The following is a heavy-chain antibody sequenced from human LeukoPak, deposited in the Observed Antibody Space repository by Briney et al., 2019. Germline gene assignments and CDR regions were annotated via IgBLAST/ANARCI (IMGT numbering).Heavy chain of an antibody. D-gene: IGHD3-10*01. J-gene: IGHJ4*02. V-gene: IGHV3-48*04. CDR3: ARDSYGSGSYYRIDY. Sequence: GSLRLSCAASGFTFSSFSMNWVRQAPGKGLEWVSYISSSSSTIYYADSVKGRFAISRDNAKNSLYLQMNSLRAEDTAVYYCARDSYGSGSYYRIDYWGQGTLVTVSS. CDR1: GFTFSSFS. CDR2: ISSSSSTI.